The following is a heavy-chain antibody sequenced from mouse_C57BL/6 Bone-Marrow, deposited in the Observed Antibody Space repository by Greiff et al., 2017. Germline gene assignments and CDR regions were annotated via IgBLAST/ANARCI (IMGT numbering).Heavy chain of an antibody. CDR2: IDPETGGT. CDR1: GYTFTDYE. CDR3: TNYYGKDAMDY. V-gene: IGHV1-15*01. D-gene: IGHD1-1*01. J-gene: IGHJ4*01. Sequence: VQLQQSGAELVRPGASVTLSCKASGYTFTDYEMHWVKQTPVHGLEWIGAIDPETGGTAYNQKFKGKAILTADKSSSTAYMELRSLTSEDSAVSYCTNYYGKDAMDYWGQGTSVTVSS.